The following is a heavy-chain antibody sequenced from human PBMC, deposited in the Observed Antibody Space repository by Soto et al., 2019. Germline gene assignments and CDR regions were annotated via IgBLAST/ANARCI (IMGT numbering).Heavy chain of an antibody. CDR1: GFTFSSYS. J-gene: IGHJ6*02. V-gene: IGHV3-21*04. Sequence: EVQLVESGGGLVKPGGSLRLSCAASGFTFSSYSMNWVRQAPGKGLEWVSSISSSSSYIYYADSVKGRFTISRDNAKNSLYLQMNSLTDGDTAMYYRARAPHGMDVWGRGTTVTVSS. CDR3: ARAPHGMDV. CDR2: ISSSSSYI.